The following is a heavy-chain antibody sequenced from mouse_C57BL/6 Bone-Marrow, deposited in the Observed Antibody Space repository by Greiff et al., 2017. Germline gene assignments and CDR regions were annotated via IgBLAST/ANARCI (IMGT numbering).Heavy chain of an antibody. CDR2: ISYDGSN. Sequence: EVKLQESGPGLVKPSQSLSLTCSVTGYSFTSGYYWNWIRQFPGNKLEWMGYISYDGSNNYNPSLKNRISITRATSKNQFFLKLNSVTTEDTATYYCAGEDGSSYLYWYFDDWGTGTTVTVSS. CDR3: AGEDGSSYLYWYFDD. D-gene: IGHD1-1*01. CDR1: GYSFTSGYY. V-gene: IGHV3-6*01. J-gene: IGHJ1*03.